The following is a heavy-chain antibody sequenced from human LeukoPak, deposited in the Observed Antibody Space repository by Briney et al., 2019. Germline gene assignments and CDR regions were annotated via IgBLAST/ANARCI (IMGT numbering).Heavy chain of an antibody. J-gene: IGHJ4*02. D-gene: IGHD4-17*01. CDR2: ISGSGGST. V-gene: IGHV3-23*01. Sequence: GASLRLSCAASGLTFSSYAMSWVRQAPGKGLEWVSAISGSGGSTYYADSVKGRFTISRDNSKNTLYLQMNSLRAEDTAVYYCAEDGVSTVTTYYFDYWGQGTLVTVSS. CDR1: GLTFSSYA. CDR3: AEDGVSTVTTYYFDY.